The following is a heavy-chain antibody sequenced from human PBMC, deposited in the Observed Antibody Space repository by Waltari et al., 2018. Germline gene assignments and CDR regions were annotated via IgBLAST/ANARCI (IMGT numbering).Heavy chain of an antibody. D-gene: IGHD1-1*01. V-gene: IGHV3-23*04. J-gene: IGHJ4*02. Sequence: EVQLVESGGGLVQPGGSLRLSCAASGFTFSSYAMSWVRQAPGKGLEWVSAISGSGGSTYYADSVKGRFTISRDNSKNMLYLQMNSLRAEDTAVYYCAKRGLKRGHLEAYFDYWGQGTLVTVSS. CDR3: AKRGLKRGHLEAYFDY. CDR2: ISGSGGST. CDR1: GFTFSSYA.